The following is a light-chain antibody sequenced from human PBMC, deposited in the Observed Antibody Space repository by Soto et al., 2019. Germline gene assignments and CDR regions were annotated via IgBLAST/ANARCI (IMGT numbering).Light chain of an antibody. CDR2: KVS. CDR3: MQGTHWPIT. CDR1: QSLVHSDGIAY. J-gene: IGKJ5*01. Sequence: DIVMTQSPLSLPVTPGEPASISCRSNQSLVHSDGIAYFSWFQQRPGRSPRRLIYKVSNRDSGVPXRLSGSGSGTDFALKISRVEAEDVGVYYCMQGTHWPITFGQGTRLEIK. V-gene: IGKV2-30*02.